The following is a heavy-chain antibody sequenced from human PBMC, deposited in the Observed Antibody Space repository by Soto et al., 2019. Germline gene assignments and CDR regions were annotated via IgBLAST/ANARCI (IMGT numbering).Heavy chain of an antibody. Sequence: NPSETLSLTCTVSSDSISRYYWSWIRQPPGKGLEWIGYIYYTGSTNSNPSLRSRLTMSVDASQNQFSLKLNSVTAADTAVYYCARGGDGYTTSRYDYWGSGTLVTVSS. CDR2: IYYTGST. CDR1: SDSISRYY. D-gene: IGHD5-18*01. V-gene: IGHV4-59*01. CDR3: ARGGDGYTTSRYDY. J-gene: IGHJ4*02.